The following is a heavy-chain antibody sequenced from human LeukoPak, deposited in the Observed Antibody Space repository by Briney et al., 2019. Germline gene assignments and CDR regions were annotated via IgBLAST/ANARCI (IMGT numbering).Heavy chain of an antibody. CDR2: ISGSGGST. V-gene: IGHV3-23*01. D-gene: IGHD2-2*01. CDR1: GFTFSSYA. J-gene: IGHJ4*02. CDR3: AKELTVVPAAPFDY. Sequence: GGSLRLSCAASGFTFSSYAMSWVRQAQGKGLEWVSAISGSGGSTYYADSVKIRFPISSDNSKITLYLQMNSLRAEDTAVYYCAKELTVVPAAPFDYWGQGTLVTVSS.